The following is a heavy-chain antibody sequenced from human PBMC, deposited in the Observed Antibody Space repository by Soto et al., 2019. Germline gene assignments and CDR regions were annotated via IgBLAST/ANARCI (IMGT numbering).Heavy chain of an antibody. Sequence: GGSLRLSCAASGFTFSNYAMHWVRQAPGKGLEWVAVISYDGSNKYYADSVKGRFTISRDNSKNTLFLQVNSLRAEDAAVFYCARTKGVVPDYYGMDVWGQGTTVTVSS. CDR1: GFTFSNYA. D-gene: IGHD3-10*01. CDR3: ARTKGVVPDYYGMDV. CDR2: ISYDGSNK. V-gene: IGHV3-30-3*01. J-gene: IGHJ6*02.